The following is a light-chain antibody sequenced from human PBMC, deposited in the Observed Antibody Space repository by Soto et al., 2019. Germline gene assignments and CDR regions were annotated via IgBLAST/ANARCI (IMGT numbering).Light chain of an antibody. Sequence: DIQMTQSPSTLSASVGDRVTITCRASQSISSWLAWYQQKPGKAPRLLIYKASTLESGVPSRFSGSGSGTDFTLTISSLQPDDFATYYCQQYSTYWKFGKGTKVDI. CDR3: QQYSTYWK. CDR2: KAS. V-gene: IGKV1-5*03. J-gene: IGKJ1*01. CDR1: QSISSW.